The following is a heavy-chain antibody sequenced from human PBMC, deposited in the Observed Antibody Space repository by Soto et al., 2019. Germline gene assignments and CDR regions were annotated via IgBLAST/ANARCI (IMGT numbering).Heavy chain of an antibody. D-gene: IGHD4-17*01. Sequence: SETLSLTCTVSGGSISSGGYYWSWILQHPGKGLELIVYIYYSGITYYNPSLKSRVTISVDTSKNQFSLKLSSVTAAHTAVYYCARVVTKVTTSWFDPWGQGTLVTVSS. J-gene: IGHJ5*02. CDR1: GGSISSGGYY. CDR2: IYYSGIT. CDR3: ARVVTKVTTSWFDP. V-gene: IGHV4-31*03.